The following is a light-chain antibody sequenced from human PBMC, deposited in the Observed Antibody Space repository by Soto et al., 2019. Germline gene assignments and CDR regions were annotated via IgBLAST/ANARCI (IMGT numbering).Light chain of an antibody. Sequence: EIVMTQSPATLSVSPGARAPLSCRASQSVSSNLAWYQQKPGQAPSLLIYGASTRATGTPARFSGSGSGTEFTLTISSLQPDDFATYYCQQYNSYWTFGQGTKVDIK. CDR2: GAS. V-gene: IGKV3-15*01. J-gene: IGKJ1*01. CDR1: QSVSSN. CDR3: QQYNSYWT.